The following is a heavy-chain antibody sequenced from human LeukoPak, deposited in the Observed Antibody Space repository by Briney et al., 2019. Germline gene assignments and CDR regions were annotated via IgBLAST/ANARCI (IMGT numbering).Heavy chain of an antibody. V-gene: IGHV3-33*01. CDR1: GFTFSSYG. CDR2: IWYDGSNN. CDR3: ARDEAYDSSDYYYA. J-gene: IGHJ5*02. D-gene: IGHD3-22*01. Sequence: PGGSLRLSCAASGFTFSSYGMHWVRQAPGKGREGVAVIWYDGSNNYYADSVKGRFTIARDNSKNTLYLQMNSLRAEDTAVYYCARDEAYDSSDYYYAWGQGTLVTVSS.